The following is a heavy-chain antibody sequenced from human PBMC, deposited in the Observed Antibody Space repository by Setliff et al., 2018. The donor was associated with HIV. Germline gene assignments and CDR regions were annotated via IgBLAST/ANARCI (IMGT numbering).Heavy chain of an antibody. CDR1: SEYTFTNFD. Sequence: ASVKVSCKASSEYTFTNFDINWVRQAPGQGLEWMGWMHPHSGNTDYTQKFQGRVTMTRNTYISTAYMELSSLRSEDTAVYYCASYYGSGAHYPYYYYMDVWGKGTTVTVSS. CDR3: ASYYGSGAHYPYYYYMDV. D-gene: IGHD3-10*01. J-gene: IGHJ6*03. CDR2: MHPHSGNT. V-gene: IGHV1-8*02.